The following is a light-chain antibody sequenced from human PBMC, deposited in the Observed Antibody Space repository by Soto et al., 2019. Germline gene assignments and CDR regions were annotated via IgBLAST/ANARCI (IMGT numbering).Light chain of an antibody. CDR3: CSYTARSTLV. J-gene: IGLJ2*01. Sequence: QSALTQPASVSGSPGQSITIFCTGTISDVGANNLVSWYQQHPGEAPKLMIYEVYHRPSGISDRFSGSKSGDTASLTISGLQAEDEADYYCCSYTARSTLVFGGGTKVTVL. V-gene: IGLV2-14*01. CDR1: ISDVGANNL. CDR2: EVY.